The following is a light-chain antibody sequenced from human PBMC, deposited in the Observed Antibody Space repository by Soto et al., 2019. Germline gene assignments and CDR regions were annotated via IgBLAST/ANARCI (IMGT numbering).Light chain of an antibody. Sequence: FTPYPVTLSMSPAKGATLSCRASQGVSSSYLLRHDQKPGQAPRLLVNDVANRATGTPARCSGGGSGTDFILTTSNLEPDDVAVYYCQQRSDWPWTFGQGTKVDI. V-gene: IGKV3-11*01. CDR3: QQRSDWPWT. CDR1: QGVSSSY. J-gene: IGKJ1*01. CDR2: DVA.